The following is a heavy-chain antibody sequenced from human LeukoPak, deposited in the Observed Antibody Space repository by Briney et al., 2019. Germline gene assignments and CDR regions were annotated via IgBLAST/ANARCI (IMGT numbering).Heavy chain of an antibody. V-gene: IGHV4-59*08. D-gene: IGHD6-13*01. CDR1: GGSISGTS. Sequence: SETLSLTCTVSGGSISGTSWSWLRQPPGRGLEWIAYIYYSGSTDYTPSLKSRVTISVDTAKNQFSLRLKSVTAADTAVYYCARLGRIAAAGDYDYHSLDVWGKGTTVTVSS. J-gene: IGHJ6*04. CDR3: ARLGRIAAAGDYDYHSLDV. CDR2: IYYSGST.